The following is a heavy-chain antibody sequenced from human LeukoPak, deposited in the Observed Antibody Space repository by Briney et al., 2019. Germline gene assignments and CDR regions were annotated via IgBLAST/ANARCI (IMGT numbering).Heavy chain of an antibody. J-gene: IGHJ4*02. CDR1: GFTFSSYA. CDR2: ISYDGSNK. CDR3: VTDGGPNYYDTFVY. V-gene: IGHV3-30*01. D-gene: IGHD3-22*01. Sequence: GRSLRLSCAASGFTFSSYAMHWVRQAPGKGLEWVAVISYDGSNKYYADSVKGRFTISRDNSKNTLYLQMNSLRAEDTAVYYCVTDGGPNYYDTFVYWGQGTPVTVSS.